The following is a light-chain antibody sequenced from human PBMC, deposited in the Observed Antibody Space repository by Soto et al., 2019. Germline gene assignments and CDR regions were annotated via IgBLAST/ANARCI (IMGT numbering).Light chain of an antibody. CDR3: QQYNSSPIT. J-gene: IGKJ5*01. CDR1: QRIASND. Sequence: IVLTQAPGTLSLSPGERATLSCRASQRIASNDLAWYQQKPGQAPRLLIYGSSIRATGIPDRFSGSGSGTDFTLTISRLEPEDFAVYYCQQYNSSPITFGQGTRLEIK. CDR2: GSS. V-gene: IGKV3-20*01.